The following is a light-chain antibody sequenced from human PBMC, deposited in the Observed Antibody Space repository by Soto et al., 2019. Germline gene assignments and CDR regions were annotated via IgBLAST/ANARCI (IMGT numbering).Light chain of an antibody. CDR3: QQFDSSPWT. V-gene: IGKV3-20*01. Sequence: EIVLPQSPGTLSLSPVERATLSFSASQSVSSSYLAWYQQKPGQAPRLLIYDASSRATGIPDRFSGSGFVTDFTLTISGLEPEDFAVYYCQQFDSSPWTFGQGTKVDIK. J-gene: IGKJ1*01. CDR1: QSVSSSY. CDR2: DAS.